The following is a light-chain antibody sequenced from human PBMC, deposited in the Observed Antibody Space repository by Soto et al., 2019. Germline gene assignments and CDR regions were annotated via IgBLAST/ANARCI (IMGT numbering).Light chain of an antibody. CDR3: MNAVQTLA. J-gene: IGKJ4*01. V-gene: IGKV2-28*01. Sequence: DIVMTQSPLSLSVTPGEPASISCRSSQSPLHRNGNIYLAWYLQKPGQSPQLLIYSVSFRASGVPERFSGSGSGTDFTLKISRVEAEDVGIYYCMNAVQTLAFGGGTKVEI. CDR1: QSPLHRNGNIY. CDR2: SVS.